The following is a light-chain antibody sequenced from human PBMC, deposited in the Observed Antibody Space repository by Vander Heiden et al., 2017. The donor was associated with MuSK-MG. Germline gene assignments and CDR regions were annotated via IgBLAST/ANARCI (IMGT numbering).Light chain of an antibody. Sequence: QSVLTQPPSVSAAPGQKVTISCSGRSSNIGNNFVSWYQQVPGTAPKVLIYDNNERPSGIPDRFSGSKAGTSAALGISGLQTGDEAEYFCGTWDTNLTAYVFGTGTAVIVL. V-gene: IGLV1-51*01. J-gene: IGLJ1*01. CDR3: GTWDTNLTAYV. CDR1: SSNIGNNF. CDR2: DNN.